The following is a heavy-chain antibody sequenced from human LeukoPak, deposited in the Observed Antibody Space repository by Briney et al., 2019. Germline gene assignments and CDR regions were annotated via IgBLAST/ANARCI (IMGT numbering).Heavy chain of an antibody. D-gene: IGHD4-17*01. CDR1: GGSISSSSYS. J-gene: IGHJ4*02. CDR2: IYYSGIT. CDR3: ARRGPTVVVDY. Sequence: SETLSLTCTVSGGSISSSSYSWVWIRQPPGKGLECIGTIYYSGITYKNPSLKSRVTISIDTSRNQFSLTLTSVTAADTAVYYCARRGPTVVVDYWGQGTLVTVSS. V-gene: IGHV4-39*01.